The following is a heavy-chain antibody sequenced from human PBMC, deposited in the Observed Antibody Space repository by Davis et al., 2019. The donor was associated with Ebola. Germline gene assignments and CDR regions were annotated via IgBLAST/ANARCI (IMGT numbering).Heavy chain of an antibody. CDR2: INHSGST. V-gene: IGHV4-4*02. CDR3: ARSGYYDYIWGSYRYRFDAFDI. Sequence: SETLSLTCAVSGGSISSSNWWSWIRQPPGKGLEWIGEINHSGSTNYNPSLKSRVTISVDTSKNQFSLKLSSVTAADTAVYYCARSGYYDYIWGSYRYRFDAFDIWGQGTMVTVSS. D-gene: IGHD3-16*02. J-gene: IGHJ3*02. CDR1: GGSISSSNW.